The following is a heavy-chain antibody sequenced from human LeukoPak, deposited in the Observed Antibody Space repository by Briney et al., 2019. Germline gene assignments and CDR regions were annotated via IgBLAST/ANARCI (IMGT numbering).Heavy chain of an antibody. CDR1: GGSFSGYY. Sequence: SETLSLTCAVYGGSFSGYYWSWIRQPPGKGLEWIGEANHSGSTNYNPSLKSRVTISVDTSKNQFSLKLSSVTAADTAVYYCASQGDGGNITFDYWGQGTLVTVSS. CDR2: ANHSGST. J-gene: IGHJ4*02. CDR3: ASQGDGGNITFDY. D-gene: IGHD2-15*01. V-gene: IGHV4-34*01.